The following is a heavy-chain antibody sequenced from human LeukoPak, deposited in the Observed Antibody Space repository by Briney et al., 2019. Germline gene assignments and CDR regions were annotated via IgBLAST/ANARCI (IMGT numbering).Heavy chain of an antibody. J-gene: IGHJ4*02. CDR1: GFTFSSYA. Sequence: GGSLRLSCAASGFTFSSYAMSWVRQAPGKGLEWVSAISGSGGSTYYADSVKGRFTISRDNSKNTLYLQMDSLRAEDTAVYYCAKSRITMVRGVITNFDYWGQGTLVTVSS. CDR3: AKSRITMVRGVITNFDY. CDR2: ISGSGGST. D-gene: IGHD3-10*01. V-gene: IGHV3-23*01.